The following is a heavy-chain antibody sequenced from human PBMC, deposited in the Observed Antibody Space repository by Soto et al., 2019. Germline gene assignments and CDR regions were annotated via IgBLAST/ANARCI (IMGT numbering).Heavy chain of an antibody. J-gene: IGHJ2*01. CDR2: LKFDGSEG. CDR1: GFAFSDFW. CDR3: ARSPFRSRYFDL. Sequence: PGGSLRLSCAASGFAFSDFWMSWVRQAPGKGLEWVANLKFDGSEGFYVDSVKGRFTISRDNAKNSVYLQMNSLRGEDTAAYYCARSPFRSRYFDLWGRGTLVTVSS. V-gene: IGHV3-7*01. D-gene: IGHD3-10*01.